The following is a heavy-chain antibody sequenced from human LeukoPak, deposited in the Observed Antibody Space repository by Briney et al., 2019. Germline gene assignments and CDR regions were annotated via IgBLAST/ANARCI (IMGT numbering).Heavy chain of an antibody. CDR1: GDSIRSYY. Sequence: SETLSLTCTVSGDSIRSYYWSWVRQPPGKGLEWIGYIYYSETANYNPSLKSRVTISVDTSKNQFSLKLTSVTAADTAVYYCARVYYSSSYDYWYFDLWGRGTLVTVSS. J-gene: IGHJ2*01. CDR3: ARVYYSSSYDYWYFDL. CDR2: IYYSETA. V-gene: IGHV4-59*01. D-gene: IGHD6-13*01.